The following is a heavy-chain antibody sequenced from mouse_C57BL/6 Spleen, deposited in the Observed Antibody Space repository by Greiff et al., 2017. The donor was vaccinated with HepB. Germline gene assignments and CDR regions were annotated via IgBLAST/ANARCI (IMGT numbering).Heavy chain of an antibody. V-gene: IGHV5-4*01. J-gene: IGHJ3*01. D-gene: IGHD3-1*01. CDR1: GFTFSSYA. CDR3: ARDREAWFAY. CDR2: ISDGGSYT. Sequence: EVQVVESGGGLVKPGGSLKLSCAASGFTFSSYAMSWVRQTPEKRLEWVATISDGGSYTYYPDNVKGRFTISRDNAKNNLYLQMSHLKSEDTAMYYCARDREAWFAYWGQGTLVTVSA.